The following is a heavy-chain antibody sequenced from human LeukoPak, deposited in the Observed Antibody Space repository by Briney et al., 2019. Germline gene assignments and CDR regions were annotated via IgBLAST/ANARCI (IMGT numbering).Heavy chain of an antibody. Sequence: GASVKVSCKASGYTFTSYAMHWVRQAPGQRLEWMGWINAGNGNTKYSQKLQGRVTITRDTSASTAYMELSSLRSEDTAVYYCARDLLSPISTVTREGRFDPWGQGTLVTVSS. V-gene: IGHV1-3*01. J-gene: IGHJ5*02. CDR3: ARDLLSPISTVTREGRFDP. D-gene: IGHD4-17*01. CDR2: INAGNGNT. CDR1: GYTFTSYA.